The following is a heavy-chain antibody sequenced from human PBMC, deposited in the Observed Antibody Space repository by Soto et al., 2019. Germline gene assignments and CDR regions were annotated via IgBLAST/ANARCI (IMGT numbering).Heavy chain of an antibody. CDR3: ANDYGDYRNAAFDI. V-gene: IGHV4-34*01. D-gene: IGHD4-17*01. CDR1: GGLYSDYY. J-gene: IGHJ3*02. CDR2: IHHSGAT. Sequence: VRLHQWGAGLLKPSETLSLTCAVYGGLYSDYYWSWIRQAPGKGLEWIGEIHHSGATNYNPSLKSRVTISLDRSKNQFTLNLSSMTAADAGVYYCANDYGDYRNAAFDIWSPGSRVTVAS.